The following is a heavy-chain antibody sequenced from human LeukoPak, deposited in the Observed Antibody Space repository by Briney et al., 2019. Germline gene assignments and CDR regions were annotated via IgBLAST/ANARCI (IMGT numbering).Heavy chain of an antibody. CDR2: IYPGDSDT. CDR1: GYLFTNYW. J-gene: IGHJ4*02. V-gene: IGHV5-51*01. D-gene: IGHD3-22*01. Sequence: GESLQISCKGSGYLFTNYWIGWVRQMPGKGLEWMGIIYPGDSDTKYSPSFQGQVTISVDRSISTAYLQWSSLKASDTAMYYCARIHYYDTSAYYMDYFDSWGQGTLVTVSS. CDR3: ARIHYYDTSAYYMDYFDS.